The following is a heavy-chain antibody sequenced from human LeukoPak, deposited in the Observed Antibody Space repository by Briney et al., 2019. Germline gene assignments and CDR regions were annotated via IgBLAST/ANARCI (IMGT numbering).Heavy chain of an antibody. CDR1: GFDIRHYY. V-gene: IGHV3-7*04. D-gene: IGHD3-10*01. J-gene: IGHJ4*02. CDR3: ARDGSGRDFSLDY. Sequence: PGGSLRLSCVASGFDIRHYYMSWVRQAPGKGLEWVADIRHDGSNIYNVDSVGGRFTISRDNAKNSLFLQMNSLKDEDTAVYYCARDGSGRDFSLDYWGQGTLVTVSS. CDR2: IRHDGSNI.